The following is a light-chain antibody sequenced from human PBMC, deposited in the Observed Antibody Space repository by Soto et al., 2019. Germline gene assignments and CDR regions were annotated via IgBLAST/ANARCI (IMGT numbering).Light chain of an antibody. CDR3: QSYDSGLSGYV. CDR1: SSNIGTGYD. V-gene: IGLV1-40*01. J-gene: IGLJ1*01. Sequence: QSVLTQPPSVSGAPGQRVTISCTGSSSNIGTGYDVHWYQQLPGTAPKLLIYGNSVRPSGVPDRFSGSKSGTSASLAITGLQAEDEADYYCQSYDSGLSGYVFGTGTKLTVL. CDR2: GNS.